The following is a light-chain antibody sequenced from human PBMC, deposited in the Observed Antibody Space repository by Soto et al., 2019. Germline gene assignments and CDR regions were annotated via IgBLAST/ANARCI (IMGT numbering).Light chain of an antibody. CDR2: QIS. J-gene: IGKJ1*01. Sequence: DIVLTQTPLTSSVTPGQPASFSCESSESLIHSDGRTYLSWLHQRPGQPPRLLIYQISERFSGVPDRFSGSGARTNFTLRISSVEVEDVGTFFCMQSSQLRTFGQGTKVEIK. CDR3: MQSSQLRT. CDR1: ESLIHSDGRTY. V-gene: IGKV2-24*01.